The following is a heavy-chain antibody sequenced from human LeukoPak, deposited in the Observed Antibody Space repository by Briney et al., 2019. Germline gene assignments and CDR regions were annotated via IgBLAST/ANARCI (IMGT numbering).Heavy chain of an antibody. CDR3: ARDRAGDIDY. CDR2: IYYSGST. D-gene: IGHD7-27*01. CDR1: GGSISSYY. V-gene: IGHV4-59*01. J-gene: IGHJ4*02. Sequence: PSETLSLTCTVSGGSISSYYWSWIRQPPGKGLEWIGYIYYSGSTNYNPSLKSRVTISVDTSKNQFSLKLSSVTAADTAVYYCARDRAGDIDYWGQGTLFTVSS.